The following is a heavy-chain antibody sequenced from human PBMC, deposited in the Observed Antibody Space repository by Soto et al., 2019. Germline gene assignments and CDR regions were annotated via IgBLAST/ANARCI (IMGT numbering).Heavy chain of an antibody. CDR3: AKDYGSVSFDY. V-gene: IGHV3-30*18. Sequence: QVQLVESGGGVVQPGRSLRLPCAASGFTFSSYGMHWVRQAPGKGLEWVAVISYDGSNKYYADSVKGRFTISRDNSKNTLYLQMNSLRAEDTAVYYCAKDYGSVSFDYWGQGTLVTVSS. CDR1: GFTFSSYG. D-gene: IGHD3-10*01. CDR2: ISYDGSNK. J-gene: IGHJ4*02.